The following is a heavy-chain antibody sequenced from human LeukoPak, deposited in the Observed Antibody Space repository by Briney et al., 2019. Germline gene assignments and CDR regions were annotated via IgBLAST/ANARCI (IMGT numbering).Heavy chain of an antibody. CDR2: IGAYNGNT. Sequence: ASVTVSCKASGYTFSNNGISWVRQAPGQGLEWMGWIGAYNGNTNYAQNFQGRVTMTTDTSTSTAYMELRTLRSDDTAVYYCAKDHQYDFDYWGQGTLVTVSS. CDR1: GYTFSNNG. CDR3: AKDHQYDFDY. V-gene: IGHV1-18*01. D-gene: IGHD2-8*01. J-gene: IGHJ4*02.